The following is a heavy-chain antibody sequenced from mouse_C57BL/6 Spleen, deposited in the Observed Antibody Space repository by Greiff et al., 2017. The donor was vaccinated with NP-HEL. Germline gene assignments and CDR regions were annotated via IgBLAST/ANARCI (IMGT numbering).Heavy chain of an antibody. V-gene: IGHV5-4*03. Sequence: EVMLVESGGGLVKPGGSLKLSCAASGFTFSSYAMSWVRQTPEKRLEWVATISDGGSYTYYPDNVKGRFTISRDNAKNNLYLQMSHLKSEDTAMYYCASTTRDAMDYWGQGTSVTVSS. CDR1: GFTFSSYA. CDR3: ASTTRDAMDY. D-gene: IGHD1-1*01. CDR2: ISDGGSYT. J-gene: IGHJ4*01.